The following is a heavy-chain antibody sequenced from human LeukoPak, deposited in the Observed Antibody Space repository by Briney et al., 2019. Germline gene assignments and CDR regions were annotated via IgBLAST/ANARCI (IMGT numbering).Heavy chain of an antibody. CDR1: GFTFSSYS. V-gene: IGHV3-21*01. Sequence: GGSLRLSCAASGFTFSSYSMNWVRQAPGKGLEWVSSISSSRSYIYYADSVKGRFTISRDNAKNSLYLQMNSLRAEDTAVYYCARAGGSSGWYRARFDYWGQGTLVTVSS. CDR2: ISSSRSYI. CDR3: ARAGGSSGWYRARFDY. J-gene: IGHJ4*02. D-gene: IGHD6-19*01.